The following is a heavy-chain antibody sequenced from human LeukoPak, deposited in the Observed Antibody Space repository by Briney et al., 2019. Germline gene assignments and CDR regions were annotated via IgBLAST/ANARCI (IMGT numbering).Heavy chain of an antibody. V-gene: IGHV1-3*01. D-gene: IGHD4-17*01. CDR2: INAGNGNT. CDR3: ARSPVTRSYYYYGMDV. Sequence: INAGNGNTKYSQKFQGRVTITRDTSASTAYMELSSLRSEDTAVYYCARSPVTRSYYYYGMDVWGQGTTVTVSS. J-gene: IGHJ6*02.